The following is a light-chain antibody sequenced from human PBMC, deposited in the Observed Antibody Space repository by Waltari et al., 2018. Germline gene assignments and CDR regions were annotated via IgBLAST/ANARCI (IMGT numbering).Light chain of an antibody. CDR3: SSYAGSYTLL. J-gene: IGLJ2*01. V-gene: IGLV2-11*01. Sequence: QSALTQPRSVSGSPGQSVTISCTGTISDVGGYNYVAWYKHHPGKAPALMVFDVNKRPSGVPDRFSGSKSGNTASLTISGLRTEDEADYYCSSYAGSYTLLFGGGTKLTVL. CDR1: ISDVGGYNY. CDR2: DVN.